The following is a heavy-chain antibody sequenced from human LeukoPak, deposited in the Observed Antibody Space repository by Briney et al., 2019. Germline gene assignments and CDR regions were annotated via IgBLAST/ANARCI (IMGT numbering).Heavy chain of an antibody. Sequence: SETLSLTCAAYGGSFSGYYWSWIRQPPGKGLEWIGEINHSGSTNYNPSLKSRVTISVDTSKNQFSLKLSSVTAADTAVYYCARGFRRIIVATKYGMDVWGQGTTVTVSS. V-gene: IGHV4-34*01. CDR3: ARGFRRIIVATKYGMDV. CDR1: GGSFSGYY. D-gene: IGHD5-12*01. CDR2: INHSGST. J-gene: IGHJ6*02.